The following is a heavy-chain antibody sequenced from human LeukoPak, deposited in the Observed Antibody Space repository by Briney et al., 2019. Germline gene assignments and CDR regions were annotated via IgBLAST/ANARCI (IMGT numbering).Heavy chain of an antibody. V-gene: IGHV3-7*01. J-gene: IGHJ4*02. CDR3: ARGHYDVLAASYKWSPDY. CDR2: IKPDGGEK. D-gene: IGHD3-9*01. Sequence: PGGSLRLSCAASGFTFSSYWMSWVRQATGKGLEWVANIKPDGGEKYYVDSVKGRFTISRDNAKNSLYLQWNSLRVEDTSVYYCARGHYDVLAASYKWSPDYWGQGTLVTVSS. CDR1: GFTFSSYW.